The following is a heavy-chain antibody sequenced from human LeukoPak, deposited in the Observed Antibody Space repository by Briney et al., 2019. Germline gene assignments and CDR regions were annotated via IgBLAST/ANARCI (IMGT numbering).Heavy chain of an antibody. J-gene: IGHJ4*02. V-gene: IGHV4-34*01. CDR2: VNDSGST. D-gene: IGHD6-19*01. CDR3: ARTSVAGTKNFDY. Sequence: SETLSLTCAVYGVSFSGYYWSWIRQPPGKGLEWIGEVNDSGSTNHNPSLKSRVTTSVDTSKNQFSLKLNSVTAADTAVYYCARTSVAGTKNFDYWGQGILVTVSS. CDR1: GVSFSGYY.